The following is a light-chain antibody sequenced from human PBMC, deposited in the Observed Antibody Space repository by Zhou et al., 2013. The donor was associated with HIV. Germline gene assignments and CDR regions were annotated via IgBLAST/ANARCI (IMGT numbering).Light chain of an antibody. J-gene: IGKJ1*01. CDR3: LQHNSLPQT. Sequence: DIQMTQSPSTLSASVGDRVTITCRASQSIRSWLAWYQQKPGKAPKRLIYSASSLQSGVPSRFSGSASGTEFTLTISSLQLEDFATYYCLQHNSLPQTFGQGTKVEIK. V-gene: IGKV1-5*01. CDR1: QSIRSW. CDR2: SAS.